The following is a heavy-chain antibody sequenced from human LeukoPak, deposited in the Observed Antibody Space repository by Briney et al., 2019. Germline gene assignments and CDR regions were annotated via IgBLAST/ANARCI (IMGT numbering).Heavy chain of an antibody. Sequence: PGGSLRLSCAASGFTFSDYYMSWIRQAPGKGLEWVSYISSSGSTIYYADSVKGRFTISRDNAKNSLYLQMNSLRAEDTAVYYCARDTHEAPIAAAGTFYFDYWGQGTLVTVSS. CDR2: ISSSGSTI. CDR3: ARDTHEAPIAAAGTFYFDY. J-gene: IGHJ4*02. V-gene: IGHV3-11*01. D-gene: IGHD6-13*01. CDR1: GFTFSDYY.